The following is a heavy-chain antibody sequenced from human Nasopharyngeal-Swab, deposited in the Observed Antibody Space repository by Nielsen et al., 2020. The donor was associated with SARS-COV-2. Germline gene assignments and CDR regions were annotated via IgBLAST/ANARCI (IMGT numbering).Heavy chain of an antibody. D-gene: IGHD1-26*01. CDR2: ISYDGSNK. CDR3: AKDPAPGSYGPFDY. Sequence: GGSLRLSCAASGFTFSSYGMHLVRQAPGKGLEWVAVISYDGSNKYYADSVKGRFTISRDNSKNTLYLQMNSLRAEDTAVYYCAKDPAPGSYGPFDYWGQGTLVTVSS. V-gene: IGHV3-30*18. CDR1: GFTFSSYG. J-gene: IGHJ4*02.